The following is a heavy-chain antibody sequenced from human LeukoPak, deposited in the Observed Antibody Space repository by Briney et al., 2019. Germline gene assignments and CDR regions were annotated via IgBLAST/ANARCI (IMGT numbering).Heavy chain of an antibody. CDR1: GGSISSYY. CDR3: ASTVSTAGSYCFDY. V-gene: IGHV4-59*01. CDR2: IYYSGST. J-gene: IGHJ4*02. D-gene: IGHD4-11*01. Sequence: SETLSLTCTVSGGSISSYYWSWIRQPPGKGLEWIGFIYYSGSTNYSPSLKSRVTISVDTSKNQFSLKLSSVTAADTAMYYCASTVSTAGSYCFDYWGQGTLDTVSS.